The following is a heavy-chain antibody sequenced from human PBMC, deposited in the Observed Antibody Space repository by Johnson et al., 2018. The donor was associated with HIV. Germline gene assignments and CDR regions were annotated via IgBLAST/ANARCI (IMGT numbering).Heavy chain of an antibody. J-gene: IGHJ3*02. CDR3: ARVGWATSDAFDI. D-gene: IGHD5-12*01. CDR1: GFIFSSYD. CDR2: IRYDGSNK. V-gene: IGHV3-30*02. Sequence: VQLVESGGGVVQPGESLRLSCAASGFIFSSYDMHWVRQAPGKGLEWVAFIRYDGSNKYYVDSVKGRFTISRDNSKNTFYLQMNSLRAEDTALYYCARVGWATSDAFDIWGQGTMVTVSS.